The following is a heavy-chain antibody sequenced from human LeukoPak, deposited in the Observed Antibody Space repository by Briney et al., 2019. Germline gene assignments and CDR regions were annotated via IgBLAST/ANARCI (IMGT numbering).Heavy chain of an antibody. CDR2: MYYSGST. CDR3: AKGLRYLSFNDAFDI. J-gene: IGHJ3*02. CDR1: GGSISSSSYY. Sequence: SETLSLTCTVSGGSISSSSYYWGWIRQPPGKGLEWIGSMYYSGSTYYNPSLKSRVTISVDTSKNQFSLRLSSVTAADTAVYFCAKGLRYLSFNDAFDIWGQGTMVTVSS. D-gene: IGHD3-9*01. V-gene: IGHV4-39*01.